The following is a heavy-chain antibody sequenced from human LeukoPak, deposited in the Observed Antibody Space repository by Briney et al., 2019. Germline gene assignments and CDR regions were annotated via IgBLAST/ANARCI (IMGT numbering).Heavy chain of an antibody. CDR2: INPSGGST. CDR1: GYTFTSYY. Sequence: GASVKVSCKASGYTFTSYYMHWVRQAPGQGLEWMGIINPSGGSTSYAQKFQGRVTMTRDTSTSTVYMELSSLRSEDTAVYYCASGMIVVVKGLDYYGMDVWGQGTTVTVSS. CDR3: ASGMIVVVKGLDYYGMDV. V-gene: IGHV1-46*01. D-gene: IGHD3-22*01. J-gene: IGHJ6*02.